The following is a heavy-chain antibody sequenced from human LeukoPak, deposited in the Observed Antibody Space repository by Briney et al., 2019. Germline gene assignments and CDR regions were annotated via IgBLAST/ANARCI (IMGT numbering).Heavy chain of an antibody. CDR2: IHPNGHDT. CDR1: GYTFSDHP. CDR3: SGHYGPGPV. D-gene: IGHD3-10*01. Sequence: PGASVKVSCKASGYTFSDHPILWVRQAPGQGLEWMGWIHPNGHDTKHAQKFQGRMTMTTDTSISTAYMELNRVTSDDTAVYYCSGHYGPGPVWGQGTLITASS. J-gene: IGHJ4*02. V-gene: IGHV1-2*02.